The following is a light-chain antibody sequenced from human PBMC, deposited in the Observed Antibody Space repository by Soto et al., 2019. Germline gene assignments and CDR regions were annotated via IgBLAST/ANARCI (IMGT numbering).Light chain of an antibody. CDR2: GAS. V-gene: IGKV3-20*01. J-gene: IGKJ4*01. CDR3: QQYNNLPRT. Sequence: DIVLTQSPGTLSLSPGETATLSCRASQSLAGNYLAWYQQKPGQAPRLLISGASSRATGIPDRFSGSGSGTDFTLTISGLEPDDYAVYYCQQYNNLPRTFGGGTKVEIK. CDR1: QSLAGNY.